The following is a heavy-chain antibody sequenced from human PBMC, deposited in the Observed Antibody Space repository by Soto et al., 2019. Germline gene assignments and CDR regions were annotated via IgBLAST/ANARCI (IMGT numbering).Heavy chain of an antibody. Sequence: EVQLVESGGGLVTPGVSLRLSCAASAFTFSSYSMNWVRQAPGKGLEWVSSISSSSSYIYYADSVKGRFTISRDNAKNSLDLQRNSLRAEDTAVYYCARDRTGLRVGYYGMDVWGQGTTVTVSS. D-gene: IGHD4-17*01. CDR1: AFTFSSYS. V-gene: IGHV3-21*01. CDR3: ARDRTGLRVGYYGMDV. CDR2: ISSSSSYI. J-gene: IGHJ6*02.